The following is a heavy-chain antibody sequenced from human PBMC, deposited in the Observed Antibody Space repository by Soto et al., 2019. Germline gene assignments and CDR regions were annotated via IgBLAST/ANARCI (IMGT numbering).Heavy chain of an antibody. CDR1: GFTFSRYN. D-gene: IGHD5-18*01. J-gene: IGHJ4*02. Sequence: LSLTCAASGFTFSRYNMNWVRPAPGKGLEWISYISATTGHIYYADSVKGRFTISRDNAKNSMYLQMNSLRDEDTAVYFCVRAFNGNSYGYGYWGQGTLVTVSS. CDR3: VRAFNGNSYGYGY. V-gene: IGHV3-48*02. CDR2: ISATTGHI.